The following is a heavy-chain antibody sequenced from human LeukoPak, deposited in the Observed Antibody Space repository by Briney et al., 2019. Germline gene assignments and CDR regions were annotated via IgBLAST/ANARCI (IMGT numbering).Heavy chain of an antibody. CDR1: GFTFSSYG. CDR3: ARDPTPEVRGVPNWFDP. CDR2: IWYDGSNK. D-gene: IGHD3-10*01. J-gene: IGHJ5*02. Sequence: GGSLRLSCAASGFTFSSYGMHWVRQAPGKGLEWVAVIWYDGSNKYYADSVKGRFTISRDNSKNTLYLQMNSLRAEDTAVYYCARDPTPEVRGVPNWFDPWGQGTLVTVSS. V-gene: IGHV3-33*08.